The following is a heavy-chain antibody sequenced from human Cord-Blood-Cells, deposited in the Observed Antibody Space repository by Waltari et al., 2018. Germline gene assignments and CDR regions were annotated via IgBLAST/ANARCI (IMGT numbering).Heavy chain of an antibody. CDR2: IYHSGST. V-gene: IGHV4-38-2*02. CDR1: GYSISSGYS. J-gene: IGHJ4*02. Sequence: QVQLQESGPGLVKPSETLSLTCTVPGYSISSGYSWGWFRQPPGKGLEWIGSIYHSGSTYYNPSLKSRVTISVDTSKNQFSLKLSSVTAADTAVYYCAREGHVDTAMAFDYWGQGTLVTVSS. CDR3: AREGHVDTAMAFDY. D-gene: IGHD5-18*01.